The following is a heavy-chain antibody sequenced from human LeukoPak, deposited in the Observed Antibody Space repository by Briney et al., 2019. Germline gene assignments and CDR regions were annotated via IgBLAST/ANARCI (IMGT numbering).Heavy chain of an antibody. J-gene: IGHJ4*02. CDR3: ARARTPAGLIDY. CDR1: GFTFSTYW. Sequence: HPGGSLRLSCAASGFTFSTYWMHWVRQAPGKGLVWVSRINSHGSSTTYADSVKGRFTISRDNAKNTLFLQMNSLRAEDTAVYYCARARTPAGLIDYWGQGTLVTVSS. V-gene: IGHV3-74*01. CDR2: INSHGSST. D-gene: IGHD2-2*01.